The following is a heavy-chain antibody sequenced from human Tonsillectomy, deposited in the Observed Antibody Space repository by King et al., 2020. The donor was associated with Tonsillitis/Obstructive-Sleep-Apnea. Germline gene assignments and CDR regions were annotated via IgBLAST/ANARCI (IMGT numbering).Heavy chain of an antibody. D-gene: IGHD4-17*01. CDR2: IYYSGST. CDR3: ARGDYAYYFDY. J-gene: IGHJ4*02. V-gene: IGHV4-59*01. Sequence: QLQESGPGLVKPSETLSLTCTVSGGSISSYYWSWIRQPPGKGLEWIGYIYYSGSTNYNPSLKSRFTISVDTSKNQFSLKLSSVTAADTAVYYCARGDYAYYFDYWGQGTLVTVSS. CDR1: GGSISSYY.